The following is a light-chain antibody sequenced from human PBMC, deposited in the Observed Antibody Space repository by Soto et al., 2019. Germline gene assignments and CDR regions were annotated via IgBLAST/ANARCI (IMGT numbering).Light chain of an antibody. V-gene: IGKV1-27*01. CDR3: QRYISAPFT. CDR1: QGISNY. J-gene: IGKJ3*01. Sequence: DIQMTQSPSSLSASVGDRVTITCRATQGISNYLAWYQQKPGKDPKLLIYAASTLQSGVPSRFSGSGSGTDFTLTISRLQPEDVATYYCQRYISAPFTFGPGTNVDIK. CDR2: AAS.